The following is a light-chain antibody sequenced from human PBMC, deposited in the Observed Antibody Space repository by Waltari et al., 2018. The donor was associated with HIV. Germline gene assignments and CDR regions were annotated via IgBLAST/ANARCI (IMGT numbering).Light chain of an antibody. J-gene: IGLJ3*02. CDR3: SSYSTNTNNSPWV. CDR2: DVS. Sequence: QSALAQPASVSGSPGQSITISCTGTTSDVGTYNYVSWYQQHPGKAPKLVIFDVSHRPSGISVRFSGSMSGNTASLTISGLRAEDEAYYFCSSYSTNTNNSPWVFGGGTKVTVL. CDR1: TSDVGTYNY. V-gene: IGLV2-14*03.